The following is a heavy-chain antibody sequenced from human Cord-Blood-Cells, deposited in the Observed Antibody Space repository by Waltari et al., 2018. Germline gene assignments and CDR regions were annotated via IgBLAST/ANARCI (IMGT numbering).Heavy chain of an antibody. CDR2: ISWNSGSI. CDR1: GFTFYDYA. V-gene: IGHV3-9*01. D-gene: IGHD1-20*01. Sequence: EVQLVESGGGLVQPGRSLRLSCAASGFTFYDYAMHWVRQAPGKGLEWVSGISWNSGSIGYADSVKGRFTISRDNAKNSLYLQMNSLRAEDTALYYCARSPYNWNPYYFDYWGQGTLVTVSS. J-gene: IGHJ4*02. CDR3: ARSPYNWNPYYFDY.